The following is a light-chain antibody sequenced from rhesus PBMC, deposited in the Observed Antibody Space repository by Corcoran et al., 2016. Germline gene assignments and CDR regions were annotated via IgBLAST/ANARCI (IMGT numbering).Light chain of an antibody. V-gene: IGKV1-37*01. CDR1: QGISSY. CDR3: QQYNSAPPT. Sequence: DIQMTQSPSSLSASVGDTVTITRRASQGISSYLAWYQQKPGKAPKPLIYYASNLESGVPSRFSGSGSGTEFTLTISSLQPADFATYYCQQYNSAPPTFGGGTKVEIK. CDR2: YAS. J-gene: IGKJ4*01.